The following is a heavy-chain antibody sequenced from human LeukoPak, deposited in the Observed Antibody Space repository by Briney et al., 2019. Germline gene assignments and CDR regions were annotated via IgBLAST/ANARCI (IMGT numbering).Heavy chain of an antibody. D-gene: IGHD2-15*01. J-gene: IGHJ4*02. CDR1: GFTFSSYA. CDR3: AKDRWGSGGSGGGDY. V-gene: IGHV3-23*01. Sequence: GGSLRLSCAVSGFTFSSYAMTWVRQAPGKGLEWVSSISNGGGSTYYADSVKGRFTISRDNSENTLYLQMNSLRAEDTAVYYCAKDRWGSGGSGGGDYWGQGTLVTVSS. CDR2: ISNGGGST.